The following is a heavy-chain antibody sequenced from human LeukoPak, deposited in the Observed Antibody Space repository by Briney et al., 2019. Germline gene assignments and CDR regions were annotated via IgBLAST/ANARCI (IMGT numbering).Heavy chain of an antibody. D-gene: IGHD3-10*01. CDR3: ARENYYDSGSYSYWYLDL. CDR2: ISGSGGST. V-gene: IGHV3-23*01. CDR1: GFTFSSYA. J-gene: IGHJ2*01. Sequence: GGSLRLSCAASGFTFSSYAMSWVRQAPGKGLEWVSAISGSGGSTYYADSVKGRFTISRDNSKNTLYLQMNSLRAEDTAVYYCARENYYDSGSYSYWYLDLWGRGTLVTVSS.